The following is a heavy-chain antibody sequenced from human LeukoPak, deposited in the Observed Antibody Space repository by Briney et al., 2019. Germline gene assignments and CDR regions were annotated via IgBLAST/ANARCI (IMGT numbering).Heavy chain of an antibody. CDR2: VYDSGDT. D-gene: IGHD3-3*01. CDR1: GGSMSGHY. Sequence: SETLSLTCIVSGGSMSGHYWNWIRQSPGKPLEWIGYVYDSGDTNYNPALKSRVTISLDTSKNQFSLRLMSVTATDTALYFCARKNFYPNWFFDAWGRGTLVTVSS. J-gene: IGHJ2*01. V-gene: IGHV4-59*08. CDR3: ARKNFYPNWFFDA.